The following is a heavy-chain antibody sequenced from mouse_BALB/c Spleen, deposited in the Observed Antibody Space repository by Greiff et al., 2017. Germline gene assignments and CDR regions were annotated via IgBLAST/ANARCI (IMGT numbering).Heavy chain of an antibody. V-gene: IGHV1S22*01. Sequence: LQQPGSELVGPGASVKLSCKASGYTFTSYWMHWVKQRPGQGLERIGNIYPGSGSTNYDEKVKSKATLTVHTYSSTAYMQLSSLTSEDSAVYYCTRSGRLDYAMDYWGQGTSVTVSS. CDR1: GYTFTSYW. J-gene: IGHJ4*01. CDR3: TRSGRLDYAMDY. D-gene: IGHD2-12*01. CDR2: IYPGSGST.